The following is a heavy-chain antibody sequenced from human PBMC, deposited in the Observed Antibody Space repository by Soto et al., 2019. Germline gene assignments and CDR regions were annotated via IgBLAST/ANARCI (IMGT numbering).Heavy chain of an antibody. CDR3: AKDRKSGSGWYWDY. CDR1: GFNFSNYA. D-gene: IGHD6-19*01. CDR2: ISASGGTT. Sequence: GGSLRLSCAASGFNFSNYAMSWVRQAPGKGLEWVSGISASGGTTYYADSVKGRFTISRDNPKNTLYLQMNSLRAEDTAVYYCAKDRKSGSGWYWDYWGQGTLVTVSS. J-gene: IGHJ4*02. V-gene: IGHV3-23*01.